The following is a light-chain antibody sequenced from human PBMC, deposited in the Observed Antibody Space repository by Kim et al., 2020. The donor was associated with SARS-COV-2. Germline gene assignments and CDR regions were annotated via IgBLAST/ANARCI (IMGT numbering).Light chain of an antibody. CDR2: DAS. CDR3: QQRRDWYS. V-gene: IGKV3-11*01. J-gene: IGKJ2*03. Sequence: EIVLTQSPATLSLSPGERATLSCRASQTIENFLAWYQHKPGQAPRLLISDASRRATDIPDRFSGSGSGADFTLTIDSLEPEDSAVYYCQQRRDWYSFGQGTKLEI. CDR1: QTIENF.